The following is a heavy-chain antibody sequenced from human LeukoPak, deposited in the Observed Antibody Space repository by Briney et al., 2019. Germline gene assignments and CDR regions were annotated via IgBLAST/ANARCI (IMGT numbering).Heavy chain of an antibody. D-gene: IGHD1-26*01. Sequence: SETLSLTCTVSGGSISSSSYYWGWIRQPPGKGLEWIGSIYHSGSTYYDPSLKSRVTISVDTSKNQFSLKLSSVTAADTAVYYCASFDSGSYGGLDYWGQGTLVTVSS. V-gene: IGHV4-39*07. J-gene: IGHJ4*02. CDR2: IYHSGST. CDR1: GGSISSSSYY. CDR3: ASFDSGSYGGLDY.